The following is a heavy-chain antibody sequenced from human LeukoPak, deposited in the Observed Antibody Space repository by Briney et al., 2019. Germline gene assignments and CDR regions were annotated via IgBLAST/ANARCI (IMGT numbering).Heavy chain of an antibody. J-gene: IGHJ4*02. CDR3: ASDHSGWLGLGY. CDR2: IYAGGRS. V-gene: IGHV4-61*02. D-gene: IGHD6-19*01. CDR1: NVSISSGSHY. Sequence: SETLSLTCTVSNVSISSGSHYWNWLRQPAGKGLEWIGRIYAGGRSNYNPSLRSRVTISVDTSKNQFSLRLSSVTATDTGVYYCASDHSGWLGLGYWGQGTLVSVSS.